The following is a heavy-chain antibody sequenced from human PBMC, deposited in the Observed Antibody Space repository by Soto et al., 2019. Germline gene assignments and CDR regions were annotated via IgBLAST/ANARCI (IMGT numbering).Heavy chain of an antibody. V-gene: IGHV4-59*01. J-gene: IGHJ2*01. D-gene: IGHD1-1*01. Sequence: QVQLQESGPGLVKPSETLSLTCTVSGGSISSYYWSWIRQPPGKGLEWIGYINYSGSTNHHPSLKSRVTTSGATSKNQFSLKLSSVTAADTAVYYCARVWTFHWYFDLWGRGTLVTVSS. CDR1: GGSISSYY. CDR3: ARVWTFHWYFDL. CDR2: INYSGST.